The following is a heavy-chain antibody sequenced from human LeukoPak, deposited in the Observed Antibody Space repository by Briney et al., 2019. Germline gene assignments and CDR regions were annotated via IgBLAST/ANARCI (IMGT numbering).Heavy chain of an antibody. CDR1: GFTFISYA. CDR2: IICNGGST. Sequence: GGSLRLSWAASGFTFISYAMNWVRQAPGKGLEWVSGIICNGGSTGYADSVKGRFTISRDNAKNSLYLQMNSLRDEDTALYYCARAKPGTYYYGSGSQDYYMDVWGKGTTVTVSS. D-gene: IGHD3-10*01. J-gene: IGHJ6*03. CDR3: ARAKPGTYYYGSGSQDYYMDV. V-gene: IGHV3-20*04.